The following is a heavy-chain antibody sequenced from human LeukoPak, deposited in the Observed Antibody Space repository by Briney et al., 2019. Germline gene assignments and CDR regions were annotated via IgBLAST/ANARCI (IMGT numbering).Heavy chain of an antibody. V-gene: IGHV3-7*01. Sequence: GGSLRLSCAASGFTFNNYWMSWVRQATGKGLECVANIKQDGSEKYYVDSVKGRFTISRDNAKNSVYLQMRSLRAEDTAVYYCARDCSETSCYADYWGQGTLVTVSS. D-gene: IGHD2-2*01. J-gene: IGHJ4*02. CDR3: ARDCSETSCYADY. CDR2: IKQDGSEK. CDR1: GFTFNNYW.